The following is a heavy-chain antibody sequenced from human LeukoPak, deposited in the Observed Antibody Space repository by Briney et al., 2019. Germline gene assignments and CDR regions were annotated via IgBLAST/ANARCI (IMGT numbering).Heavy chain of an antibody. CDR2: IKQDGSVK. J-gene: IGHJ4*02. CDR1: GFTFSNFW. D-gene: IGHD6-13*01. Sequence: PGGSLRLSCAASGFTFSNFWMNWVRQAPGKGLEWVANIKQDGSVKHYVDSVKGRFTISRDNSKNTLYLQMNSLRAEDTAVYYCAKTRPLDSSSWSHGDYWGQGTLVTVSS. V-gene: IGHV3-7*03. CDR3: AKTRPLDSSSWSHGDY.